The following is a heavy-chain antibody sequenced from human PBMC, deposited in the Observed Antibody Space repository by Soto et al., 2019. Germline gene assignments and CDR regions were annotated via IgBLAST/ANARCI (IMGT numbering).Heavy chain of an antibody. CDR1: GFTFDDYA. CDR2: ISWNSGSI. D-gene: IGHD6-13*01. Sequence: GGSLRLSCAASGFTFDDYAMHWVRQAPGKGLEWVSGISWNSGSIGYADSVKGRFTISRDNAKNSLYLQMNSLRAEDTALYYCAKDRGRSSSCFDYWGQGTLVTVSS. CDR3: AKDRGRSSSCFDY. V-gene: IGHV3-9*01. J-gene: IGHJ4*02.